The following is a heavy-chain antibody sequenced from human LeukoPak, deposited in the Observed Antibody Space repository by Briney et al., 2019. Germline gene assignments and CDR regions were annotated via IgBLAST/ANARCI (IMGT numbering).Heavy chain of an antibody. Sequence: GASVKVSCKASGYTFTNYAMHWVRQAPGQRLEWMGWINAGNGNTKYSQQFQGRVTITRDTSASTAYMELSSLRSEDMAIYYCHGVIGPGAFDIWGQGTMVTVSS. CDR1: GYTFTNYA. D-gene: IGHD2-21*01. V-gene: IGHV1-3*03. CDR3: HGVIGPGAFDI. J-gene: IGHJ3*02. CDR2: INAGNGNT.